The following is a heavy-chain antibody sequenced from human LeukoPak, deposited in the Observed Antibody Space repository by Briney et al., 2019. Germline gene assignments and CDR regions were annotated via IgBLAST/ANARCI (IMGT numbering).Heavy chain of an antibody. Sequence: GGSLRLSCAASGFPFSSYSMHWVRQAPDNGLEWVAVISNDGSHKYYADSVKGRFIISRDNSKNTLSLQMNTLRPDDTAVFYCARDPNRLADYGGDYFDHWGQGTLVTVSS. D-gene: IGHD4-23*01. V-gene: IGHV3-30*04. CDR2: ISNDGSHK. CDR1: GFPFSSYS. J-gene: IGHJ4*02. CDR3: ARDPNRLADYGGDYFDH.